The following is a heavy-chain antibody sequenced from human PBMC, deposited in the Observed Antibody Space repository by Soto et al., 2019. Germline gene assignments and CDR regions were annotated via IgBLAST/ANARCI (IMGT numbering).Heavy chain of an antibody. CDR1: GYTFTSYA. CDR2: INACNGNT. CDR3: ANAMVRGVDENWFDT. D-gene: IGHD3-10*01. Sequence: XSVKVSCRASGYTFTSYAVHLVRQAPGQRLEWMGWINACNGNTKYSQKFQGRVTITMDTSASTAYMELSSLRSEDTAVYYCANAMVRGVDENWFDTWGQGTLVTVSS. J-gene: IGHJ5*02. V-gene: IGHV1-3*01.